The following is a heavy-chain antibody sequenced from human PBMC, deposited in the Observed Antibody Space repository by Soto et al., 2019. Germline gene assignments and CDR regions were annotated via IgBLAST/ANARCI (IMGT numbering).Heavy chain of an antibody. J-gene: IGHJ4*02. CDR3: ATPPRGVVVASYFDY. D-gene: IGHD2-15*01. Sequence: QVQLVESGGGLVKHGGSLRLSCAASGFTISDYYMSWIRQAPGKGLEWVSYISSSGSTIYYADSVKGRFTISRDNAKNSLYLQMNSLRAEDTAVYYCATPPRGVVVASYFDYWGQGTLVTVSS. V-gene: IGHV3-11*01. CDR2: ISSSGSTI. CDR1: GFTISDYY.